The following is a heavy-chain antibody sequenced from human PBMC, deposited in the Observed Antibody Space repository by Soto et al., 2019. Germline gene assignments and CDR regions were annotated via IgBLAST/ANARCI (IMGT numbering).Heavy chain of an antibody. CDR1: GFTFSNYG. CDR2: MWDDGSNK. J-gene: IGHJ4*02. V-gene: IGHV3-33*01. Sequence: WGSLRLSCAASGFTFSNYGMHWFRQAPGKGLEWVALMWDDGSNKYYADSVKGRFTISRDNSKNTLYLQMNSLRPEDTGVYYCARVPLTYRTSPTLDYWGQGTLVTVSS. D-gene: IGHD6-6*01. CDR3: ARVPLTYRTSPTLDY.